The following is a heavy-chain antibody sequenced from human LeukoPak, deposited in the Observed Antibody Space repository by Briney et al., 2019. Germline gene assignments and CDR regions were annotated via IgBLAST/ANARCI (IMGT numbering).Heavy chain of an antibody. CDR3: ARATAGEWELISTPGAFDI. CDR1: GFTFSSYA. D-gene: IGHD1-26*01. J-gene: IGHJ3*02. CDR2: ISSSSSYI. Sequence: GGSLRLSCAASGFTFSSYAMSWVRQAPGKGLEWVSSISSSSSYIYYADSVKGRFTISRDNAKNSLYLQMNSLRAEDTAVYYCARATAGEWELISTPGAFDIWGQGTMVTVSS. V-gene: IGHV3-21*01.